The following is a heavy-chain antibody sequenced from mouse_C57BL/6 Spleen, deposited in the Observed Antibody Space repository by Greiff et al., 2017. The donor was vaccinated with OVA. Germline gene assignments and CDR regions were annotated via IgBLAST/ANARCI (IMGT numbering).Heavy chain of an antibody. CDR1: GYTFTSYW. CDR3: ARGEWLLRAMDY. J-gene: IGHJ4*01. V-gene: IGHV1-61*01. Sequence: QVQLQQPGAELVRPGSSVKLSCKASGYTFTSYWMDWVKQRPGQGLEWIGNIYPSDSETHYNQKFKDKATVTVDKSSSTAYMQLSSLTSEDSAVYYCARGEWLLRAMDYWGQGTSVTVSS. D-gene: IGHD2-3*01. CDR2: IYPSDSET.